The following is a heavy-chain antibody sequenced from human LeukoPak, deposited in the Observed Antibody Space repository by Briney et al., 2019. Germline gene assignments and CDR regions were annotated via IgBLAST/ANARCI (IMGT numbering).Heavy chain of an antibody. CDR1: GGSISSGGYY. CDR3: ARVEEGPYYFDY. Sequence: PSQTLSLTCTVSGGSISSGGYYWSWIRQHPGKGLEWIGYIYYSGSTYYNPSLKSRVTISVDTSKNQFSLKLSSVTAADTAVYYCARVEEGPYYFDYWGQGTLVTVSS. J-gene: IGHJ4*02. V-gene: IGHV4-31*03. CDR2: IYYSGST.